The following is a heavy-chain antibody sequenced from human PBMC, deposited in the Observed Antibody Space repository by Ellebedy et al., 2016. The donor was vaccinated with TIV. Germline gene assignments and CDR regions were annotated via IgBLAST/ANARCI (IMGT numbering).Heavy chain of an antibody. CDR3: ARVMVGYSGYGANIYYFDY. Sequence: AASVKVSCKASGYTFTNYDIIWVRQATGQGLEWMGWMNPNSGNTDYAQKLQGRVTMTTDTSTSTAYMELRSLRSDDTAVYYCARVMVGYSGYGANIYYFDYWGQGTLVTVSS. D-gene: IGHD5-12*01. V-gene: IGHV1-8*01. J-gene: IGHJ4*02. CDR2: MNPNSGNT. CDR1: GYTFTNYD.